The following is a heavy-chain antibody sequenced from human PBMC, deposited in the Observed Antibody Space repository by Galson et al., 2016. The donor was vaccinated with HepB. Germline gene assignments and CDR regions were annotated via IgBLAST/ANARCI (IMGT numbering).Heavy chain of an antibody. Sequence: QLQLQESGPGLVKPSETLSPTCTVSGDSIITSRYSYWTWLRQPAGKGPEWIGLIYTSGNTKYNPSLRSRVTISLDTSKNQFSLELISVTAADTAVYYCAREMGSWSQGTLVTVSS. V-gene: IGHV4-61*02. CDR3: AREMGS. J-gene: IGHJ5*02. D-gene: IGHD3-16*01. CDR1: GDSIITSRYSY. CDR2: IYTSGNT.